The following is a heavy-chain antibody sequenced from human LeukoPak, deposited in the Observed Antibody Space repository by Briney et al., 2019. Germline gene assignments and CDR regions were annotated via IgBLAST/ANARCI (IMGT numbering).Heavy chain of an antibody. J-gene: IGHJ5*02. CDR3: ARTVLAVAGTELGWFDP. Sequence: ASETLSLTCTVTGDSISSSGNFWAWIRQPPGKGLEWIGNIYYSEITYSNPSLKSRLTISVGTSKNQFSLSLSSMTAADTAVYYCARTVLAVAGTELGWFDPWGPGTLVTVSS. V-gene: IGHV4-39*07. CDR2: IYYSEIT. CDR1: GDSISSSGNF. D-gene: IGHD6-19*01.